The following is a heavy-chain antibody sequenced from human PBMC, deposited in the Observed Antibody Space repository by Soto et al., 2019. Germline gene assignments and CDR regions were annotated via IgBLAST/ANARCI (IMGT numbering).Heavy chain of an antibody. Sequence: ESGGGVVQPGRSLRLSCAASGFTFSSYGMHWVRQAPGKGLEWVAVIWYDGSNKYYADSVKGRFTISRDNSKNTLYLQMNSLRAEDTAVYYCARVRTYYYDSSGYYYALDYWGQGTLVTVSS. CDR2: IWYDGSNK. CDR1: GFTFSSYG. CDR3: ARVRTYYYDSSGYYYALDY. D-gene: IGHD3-22*01. V-gene: IGHV3-33*01. J-gene: IGHJ4*02.